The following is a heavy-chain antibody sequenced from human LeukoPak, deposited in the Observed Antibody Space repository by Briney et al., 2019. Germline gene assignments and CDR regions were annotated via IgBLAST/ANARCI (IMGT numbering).Heavy chain of an antibody. J-gene: IGHJ4*02. CDR3: ARALRRSASDY. V-gene: IGHV1-2*02. Sequence: GASVKVSCKASGYTFTCYYMHGVRQTPGQGDGWMGWINPKSGGTNYAQKFQGRVTMTRDTSISTAYMELSRPRSDDTAVYYCARALRRSASDYGGQGTLVTVS. CDR1: GYTFTCYY. D-gene: IGHD4-17*01. CDR2: INPKSGGT.